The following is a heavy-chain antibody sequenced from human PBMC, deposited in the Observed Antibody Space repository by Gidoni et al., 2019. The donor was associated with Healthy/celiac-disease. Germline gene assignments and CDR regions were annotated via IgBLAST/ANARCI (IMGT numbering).Heavy chain of an antibody. CDR3: ARDGSYCTNGVCYSFYFDY. CDR2: IWYDGSNK. D-gene: IGHD2-8*01. CDR1: GFTFRRHG. V-gene: IGHV3-33*01. Sequence: QVQLVASGGGVVQLGRSLSLPSAASGFTFRRHGMHWVRQAPGKGLEWVAVIWYDGSNKYYADSVKGRFTISRDNSKNTLYLQMNSLRAEDTAVYYCARDGSYCTNGVCYSFYFDYWGQGTLVTVSS. J-gene: IGHJ4*02.